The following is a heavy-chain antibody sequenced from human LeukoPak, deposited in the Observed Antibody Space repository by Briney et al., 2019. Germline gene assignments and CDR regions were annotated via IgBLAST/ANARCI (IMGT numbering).Heavy chain of an antibody. Sequence: SETLSLTCTVSGGSISSSSYYWGWIRQPPGKGLEWIGSIYYSGSTYYNPSLKSRVTISVDTSKNQFSLKLSSVTAEDTAVYYCARTSRWGSGWFLGVNAFDIWGQGTMVTVSS. D-gene: IGHD6-19*01. CDR3: ARTSRWGSGWFLGVNAFDI. CDR1: GGSISSSSYY. V-gene: IGHV4-39*07. CDR2: IYYSGST. J-gene: IGHJ3*02.